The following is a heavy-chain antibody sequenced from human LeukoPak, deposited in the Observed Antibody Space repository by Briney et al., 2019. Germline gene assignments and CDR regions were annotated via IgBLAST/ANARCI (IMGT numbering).Heavy chain of an antibody. CDR2: IWYDGSNK. D-gene: IGHD1-26*01. CDR1: GFTFSDYG. V-gene: IGHV3-33*01. CDR3: ARDSSGGHYYFDY. J-gene: IGHJ4*02. Sequence: PGGSLRLSCAASGFTFSDYGMHWVRQAPGKGLEWVAVIWYDGSNKYYAGSVKGRFTISRDNSKNTLYLQMNSLGVDDTAVYYCARDSSGGHYYFDYWGQGTLVTVSP.